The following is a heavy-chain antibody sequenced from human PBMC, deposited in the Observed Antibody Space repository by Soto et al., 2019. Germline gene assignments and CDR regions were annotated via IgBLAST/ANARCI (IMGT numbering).Heavy chain of an antibody. V-gene: IGHV3-21*01. Sequence: PGGSLRLSCVASGFIFTSYSMVWVRLAPGKGLEWVASISSGSDSIFYADSVKGRFTVSRDNAKNSLFLQMNNLRAEDTAVYFCARDRSADRFVQYFQHWGQGTQVIVSS. J-gene: IGHJ1*01. CDR1: GFIFTSYS. D-gene: IGHD6-19*01. CDR3: ARDRSADRFVQYFQH. CDR2: ISSGSDSI.